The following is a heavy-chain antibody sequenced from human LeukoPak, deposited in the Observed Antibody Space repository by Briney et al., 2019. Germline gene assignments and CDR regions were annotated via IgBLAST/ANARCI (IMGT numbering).Heavy chain of an antibody. CDR3: ALEYSSSNDAFDI. J-gene: IGHJ3*02. D-gene: IGHD6-6*01. CDR1: GFTFSSYW. V-gene: IGHV3-30*03. CDR2: ISYDGSNK. Sequence: GGSLRLSCAASGFTFSSYWMSWVRQAPGKGLEWVAVISYDGSNKYYADSVKGRFTISRDNSKNTLYLQMNSLRAEDTAVYYCALEYSSSNDAFDIWGQGTMVTVSS.